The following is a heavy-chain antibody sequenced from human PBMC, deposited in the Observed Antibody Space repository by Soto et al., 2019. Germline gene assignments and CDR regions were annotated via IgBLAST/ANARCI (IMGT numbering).Heavy chain of an antibody. CDR1: GSSISSGYY. CDR2: IYHGGST. J-gene: IGHJ5*02. Sequence: SETLSLTCAVSGSSISSGYYWGCIRQPPGKGLEWIGSIYHGGSTYYNPSLKSRVTISVDTSKNQFSLKLSSVTAADTAVYYCARGPPRGYYYDSSGYYFSRWFDPWGQGTLVSVSS. V-gene: IGHV4-38-2*01. D-gene: IGHD3-22*01. CDR3: ARGPPRGYYYDSSGYYFSRWFDP.